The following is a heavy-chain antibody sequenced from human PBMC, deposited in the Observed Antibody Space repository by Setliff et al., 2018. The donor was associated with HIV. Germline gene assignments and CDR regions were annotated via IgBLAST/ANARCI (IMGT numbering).Heavy chain of an antibody. CDR3: ARDPNRIAVAGTFDY. D-gene: IGHD6-19*01. J-gene: IGHJ4*02. CDR2: TKPSGGST. V-gene: IGHV1-46*01. CDR1: GYTFTSYY. Sequence: ASVKVSCKASGYTFTSYYMHWVRQAPGQGLEWMGITKPSGGSTSYAQKFQGRVTMTRDTSTSTVYMELSSLRSEDTAVYYCARDPNRIAVAGTFDYWGQGTLVTVSS.